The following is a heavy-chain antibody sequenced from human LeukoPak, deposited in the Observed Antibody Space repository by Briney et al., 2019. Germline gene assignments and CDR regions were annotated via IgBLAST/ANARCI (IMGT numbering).Heavy chain of an antibody. D-gene: IGHD3-10*01. CDR3: ARYYGSGSYHYYGMDV. CDR2: IYHSGST. J-gene: IGHJ6*02. CDR1: GVSISSYY. V-gene: IGHV4-59*01. Sequence: SETLSLTCTVSGVSISSYYWSWIRQPPGKGLDWIGYIYHSGSTNYNPSLKSRVTISVDTSKNQFSLKLSSVTAADTAVYYCARYYGSGSYHYYGMDVWGQGTTVTVSS.